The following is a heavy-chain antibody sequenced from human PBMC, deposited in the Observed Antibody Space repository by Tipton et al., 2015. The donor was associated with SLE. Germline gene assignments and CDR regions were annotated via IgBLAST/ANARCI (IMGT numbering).Heavy chain of an antibody. CDR2: IYTTGNT. J-gene: IGHJ4*02. CDR3: SRTGAVPFDY. CDR1: GGSISSHY. Sequence: LRLSCTVSGGSISSHYWSWVRQPAGKGLEWIGRIYTTGNTNYNPSLKSRVTMSVDTSKNQFSLKLTSVTAADTGVYFCSRTGAVPFDYWGQGTLVTVSP. V-gene: IGHV4-4*07. D-gene: IGHD1-26*01.